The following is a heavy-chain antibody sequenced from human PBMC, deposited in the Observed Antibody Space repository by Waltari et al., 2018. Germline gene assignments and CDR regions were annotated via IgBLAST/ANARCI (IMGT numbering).Heavy chain of an antibody. J-gene: IGHJ6*03. CDR3: ARVSSRLVDAYYQYYMDV. CDR1: GAFVNNNY. Sequence: QVQLQESGPGLVKPSETLSLTCTVSGAFVNNNYGSWVRQPPGKGLEWIGYLYYSRSTNYNPSLKSRVTISADTSKNQFSLKLSSMTAADTAVYYCARVSSRLVDAYYQYYMDVWGTGTTVTVSS. V-gene: IGHV4-59*02. CDR2: LYYSRST.